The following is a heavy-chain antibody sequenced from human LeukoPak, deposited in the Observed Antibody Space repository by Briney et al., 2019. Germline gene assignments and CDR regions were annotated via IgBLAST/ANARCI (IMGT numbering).Heavy chain of an antibody. CDR2: ITGSDDST. V-gene: IGHV3-23*01. J-gene: IGHJ4*02. D-gene: IGHD1-14*01. Sequence: PGGSLRLSCAASGFTFSSYGMSWVRQAPGKGLEWVSAITGSDDSTYYADSVKGRFTISRDNSKNTLYLQMNSLRAENTAVYYCAKSGLTRFDYWGQGTLVTVSS. CDR3: AKSGLTRFDY. CDR1: GFTFSSYG.